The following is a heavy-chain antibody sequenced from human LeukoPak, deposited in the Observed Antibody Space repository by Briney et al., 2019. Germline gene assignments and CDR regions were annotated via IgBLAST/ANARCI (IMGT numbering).Heavy chain of an antibody. D-gene: IGHD4-17*01. Sequence: PSETLSLNCTVASDSINSGSYYWRWIRQPAGKGLEWIGRIYNSGGTNYNPSLKSRVTISGDTSKNQFSLKLTSVTAADTAVYYCARRGNYGVDAFDIWGQGTLVTVSS. CDR1: SDSINSGSYY. J-gene: IGHJ3*02. CDR2: IYNSGGT. V-gene: IGHV4-61*02. CDR3: ARRGNYGVDAFDI.